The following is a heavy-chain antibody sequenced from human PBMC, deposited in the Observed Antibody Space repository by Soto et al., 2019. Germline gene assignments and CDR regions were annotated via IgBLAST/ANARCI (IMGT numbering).Heavy chain of an antibody. CDR2: ISAYNGNT. D-gene: IGHD3-10*02. CDR1: GYPFTSYG. Sequence: GSVKVCFKASGYPFTSYGISLVRQAPGQGLEWMGWISAYNGNTNYAQKLQGRVTMTTDTSTSTAYMELRSLRSDDTAVYYCARDGSYYYVGSGTNDGMDVWGQGTTVTVSS. V-gene: IGHV1-18*01. CDR3: ARDGSYYYVGSGTNDGMDV. J-gene: IGHJ6*01.